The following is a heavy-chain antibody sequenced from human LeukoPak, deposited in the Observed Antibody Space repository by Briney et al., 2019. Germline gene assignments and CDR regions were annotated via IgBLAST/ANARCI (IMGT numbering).Heavy chain of an antibody. J-gene: IGHJ6*03. CDR1: GGSISSTSYY. CDR2: IYYSGST. D-gene: IGHD3-9*01. V-gene: IGHV4-39*07. Sequence: SETLSLTCTVSGGSISSTSYYWGWIRQPPGKGLEWIGNIYYSGSTYYNPSLKSRVTISVDTSKNQFSLKLSSVTAADTAVYYCARGSTYYDILTGYYDYYYYYMDVWGKGTTVTISS. CDR3: ARGSTYYDILTGYYDYYYYYMDV.